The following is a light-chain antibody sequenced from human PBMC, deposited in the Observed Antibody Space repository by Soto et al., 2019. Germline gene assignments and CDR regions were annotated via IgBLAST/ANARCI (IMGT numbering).Light chain of an antibody. V-gene: IGKV1-33*01. CDR1: QDISNF. Sequence: DIQMTQSPSSLSASVGDRVTVTCQASQDISNFLNWYQQKPGRAPRLLIYDASNLETGVPSRFSGSGSGTHFPFTITRLQPEDFATYYCQQYNDLPFTFGPGT. J-gene: IGKJ3*01. CDR3: QQYNDLPFT. CDR2: DAS.